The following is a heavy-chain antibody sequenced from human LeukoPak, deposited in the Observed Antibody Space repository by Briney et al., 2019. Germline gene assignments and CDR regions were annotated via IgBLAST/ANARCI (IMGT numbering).Heavy chain of an antibody. Sequence: GGSLRLSCAASGFTFSSYSMNWVRQAPGKGLEWVSSISSSSSYIYYADSVKGRFTISRDNAKNSLYLQMNSLRAEDTAVYYCAKTGASGASNDYWGRGTLVTVSS. CDR2: ISSSSSYI. V-gene: IGHV3-21*01. CDR3: AKTGASGASNDY. D-gene: IGHD1-26*01. CDR1: GFTFSSYS. J-gene: IGHJ4*02.